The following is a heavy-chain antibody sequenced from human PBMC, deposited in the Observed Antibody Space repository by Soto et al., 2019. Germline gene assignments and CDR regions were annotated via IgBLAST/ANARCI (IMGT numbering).Heavy chain of an antibody. D-gene: IGHD3-3*01. CDR1: GGSISSSNW. Sequence: PSETLSLTCAVSGGSISSSNWWSCVRQPPGKGLEWIGEIYHSGSTNYNPSLKSRVTISVDKSKNQFSLKLSSVTAADTAVYYCARDTGLLCGYCTDNWFDPWGQGTLVTVSS. CDR3: ARDTGLLCGYCTDNWFDP. V-gene: IGHV4-4*02. CDR2: IYHSGST. J-gene: IGHJ5*02.